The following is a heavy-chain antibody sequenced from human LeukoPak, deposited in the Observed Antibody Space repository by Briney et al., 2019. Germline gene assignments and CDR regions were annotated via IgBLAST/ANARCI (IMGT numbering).Heavy chain of an antibody. J-gene: IGHJ4*02. CDR3: ARDQYNVIDS. CDR2: INAENGDT. D-gene: IGHD1-14*01. V-gene: IGHV1-3*01. CDR1: GYTFTGYY. Sequence: ASVKVSCKASGYTFTGYYVHWVRQAPGQRPEWMGRINAENGDTKYSQKFQGRVTITRDTFASTSYMELSSLRSEDTAVYYCARDQYNVIDSWGQGTLVTVSS.